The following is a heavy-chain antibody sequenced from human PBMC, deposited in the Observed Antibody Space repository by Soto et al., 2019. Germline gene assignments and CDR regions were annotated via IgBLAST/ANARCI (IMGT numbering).Heavy chain of an antibody. J-gene: IGHJ4*02. V-gene: IGHV3-30*03. CDR1: GFTFKTYG. Sequence: QVQLMESGGGVVQPGRSLRLSCAASGFTFKTYGIHWVRQVPGKGLQWVAALTYDGVNKFYADSVKGRFTISRDNSKNTVSMEMNNLRADDTAVYYCARDRGHVEWLPRQIDYWGQGTTVCVSS. CDR2: LTYDGVNK. CDR3: ARDRGHVEWLPRQIDY. D-gene: IGHD3-3*01.